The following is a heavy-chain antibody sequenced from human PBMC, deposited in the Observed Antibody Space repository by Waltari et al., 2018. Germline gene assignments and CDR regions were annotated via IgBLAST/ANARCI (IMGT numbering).Heavy chain of an antibody. CDR2: ISSSSSTI. CDR1: GFTFCSDS. D-gene: IGHD6-19*01. Sequence: EVQLVESGGGWVQPGGSLSLPCAASGFTFCSDSLNWVRQAPGKGLEWVSYISSSSSTIYYADSVKGRFTISRDNAKNSLFLQMNSLRAEDTAVYYCTRDLYGSGGDYFDPWGQGTLVTVSS. J-gene: IGHJ4*02. CDR3: TRDLYGSGGDYFDP. V-gene: IGHV3-48*04.